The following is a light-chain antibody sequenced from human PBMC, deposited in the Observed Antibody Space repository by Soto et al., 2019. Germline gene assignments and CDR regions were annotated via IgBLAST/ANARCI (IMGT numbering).Light chain of an antibody. Sequence: IQMTHSPSSLSASVGDRVTISCRASQVIGNDLAWYQQRPGKAPKLLIYAASTLQSGVPSRFSGSGSGTEFTLTISSLQPEDFATYYCQQLNSYLLFGGGTKV. V-gene: IGKV1-17*01. CDR1: QVIGND. J-gene: IGKJ4*01. CDR3: QQLNSYLL. CDR2: AAS.